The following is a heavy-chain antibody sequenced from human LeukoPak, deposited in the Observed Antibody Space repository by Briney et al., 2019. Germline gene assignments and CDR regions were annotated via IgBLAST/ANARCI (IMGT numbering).Heavy chain of an antibody. Sequence: AAVKVSCKASGYTFTSYGISWVRQAPVQGLQWLGWISASNGNTNYAQKFRDRVTMSTDTSTGTAYLDVRSLTSDDTAVYYCARDHSNWNYAPDFWGQGTLVIVSS. J-gene: IGHJ4*02. V-gene: IGHV1-18*01. CDR3: ARDHSNWNYAPDF. D-gene: IGHD1-7*01. CDR1: GYTFTSYG. CDR2: ISASNGNT.